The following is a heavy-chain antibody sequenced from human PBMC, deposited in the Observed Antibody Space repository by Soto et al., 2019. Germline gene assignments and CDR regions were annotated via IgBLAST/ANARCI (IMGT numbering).Heavy chain of an antibody. V-gene: IGHV4-61*01. CDR3: ARETTGNCISSSCYGNNWFDP. CDR2: TYYSGST. Sequence: SETLSLTCTVSGGSISSSSYYWGWIRQPPGKGLEWIGYTYYSGSTNYNPSLKSRVTISVDTSKNQFSLKLSSVTVADTAVYYCARETTGNCISSSCYGNNWFDPWGQGTLVTVSS. CDR1: GGSISSSSYY. D-gene: IGHD2-2*01. J-gene: IGHJ5*02.